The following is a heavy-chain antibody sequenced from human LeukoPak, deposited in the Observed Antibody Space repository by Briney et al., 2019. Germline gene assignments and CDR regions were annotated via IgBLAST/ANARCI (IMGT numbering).Heavy chain of an antibody. CDR3: ALFRKKDGYNSI. V-gene: IGHV3-23*01. CDR2: ISGSGGST. CDR1: GFTFSSYA. D-gene: IGHD5-24*01. J-gene: IGHJ3*02. Sequence: PGGSLRLSCAASGFTFSSYAMSWVRQAPGKGLEWVSAISGSGGSTYYADSVKGRFTISRDNAKNSLYLQMNSLRAEDTAVYYCALFRKKDGYNSIWGQGTMVTVSS.